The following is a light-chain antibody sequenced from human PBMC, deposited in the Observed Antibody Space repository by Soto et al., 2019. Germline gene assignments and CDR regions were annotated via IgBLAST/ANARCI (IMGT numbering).Light chain of an antibody. CDR2: EVT. Sequence: QSVLTQPPSASGSPGQSVTISCTGTSSDVGGYHYVSWYQQHPGKAPKLMIHEVTKRPSGVPDRFSGSTSGNTASLTVSGLQGEDEADYYCSSYAGSNNLVFGGGTKLTVL. CDR3: SSYAGSNNLV. J-gene: IGLJ2*01. CDR1: SSDVGGYHY. V-gene: IGLV2-8*01.